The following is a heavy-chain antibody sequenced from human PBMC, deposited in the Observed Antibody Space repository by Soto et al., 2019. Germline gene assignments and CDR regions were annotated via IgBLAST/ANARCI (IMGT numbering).Heavy chain of an antibody. CDR2: ISLNGDI. CDR3: ATRETRTGGPV. Sequence: QVQLQESGPGLVESSGTLSLTCAVYGGSITSGHWWTWVRQSPGKGLEWIGEISLNGDINYSPSLERQVTVSMVMSRNHLSLRLTSVTAADTAVYYCATRETRTGGPVWGTGTVVTVSS. CDR1: GGSITSGHW. D-gene: IGHD2-8*02. V-gene: IGHV4-4*02. J-gene: IGHJ6*04.